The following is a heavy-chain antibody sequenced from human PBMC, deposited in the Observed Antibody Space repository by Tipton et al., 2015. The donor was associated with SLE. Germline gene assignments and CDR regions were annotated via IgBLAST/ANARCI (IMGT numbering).Heavy chain of an antibody. V-gene: IGHV3-30*14. CDR1: GFTFSGYA. Sequence: SLRLSCAASGFTFSGYAMHWVRQAPGKGLEWVAVTSYDGINKYSADSVKGRFTFSRDSSENTLYLQMNSLRAEDTAVYYCASLERYSGYDWHFDYWGQGTLVTVSS. J-gene: IGHJ4*02. D-gene: IGHD5-12*01. CDR2: TSYDGINK. CDR3: ASLERYSGYDWHFDY.